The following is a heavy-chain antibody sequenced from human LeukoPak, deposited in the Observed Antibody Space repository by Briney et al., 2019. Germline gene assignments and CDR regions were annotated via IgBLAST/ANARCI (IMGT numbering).Heavy chain of an antibody. CDR2: VHSSGNT. CDR3: ASMERGYTYGDRGPYYYYYMDV. Sequence: SETLSLTCTVSGGSMSSGNYYWNWIRQPAGKELEWIGRVHSSGNTTYNPSLKSRVTISVDTSKDQFSLRLNSVTAADTAVYYCASMERGYTYGDRGPYYYYYMDVWGKGTTVTISS. CDR1: GGSMSSGNYY. V-gene: IGHV4-61*02. D-gene: IGHD5-18*01. J-gene: IGHJ6*03.